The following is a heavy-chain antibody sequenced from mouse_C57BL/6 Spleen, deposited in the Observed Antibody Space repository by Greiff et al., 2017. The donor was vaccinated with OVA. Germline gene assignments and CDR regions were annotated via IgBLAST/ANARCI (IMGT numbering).Heavy chain of an antibody. CDR3: ARVYDYDGNFDY. D-gene: IGHD2-4*01. CDR1: GFTFSDYY. Sequence: EVMLVESEGGLVQPGSSMKLSCTASGFTFSDYYMAWVRQVPEKGLEWVANINYDGSSTYYLDSLKSRFIISRDNAKNILYLQMSSLKSEDTATYYCARVYDYDGNFDYWGQGTTLTVSS. CDR2: INYDGSST. J-gene: IGHJ2*01. V-gene: IGHV5-16*01.